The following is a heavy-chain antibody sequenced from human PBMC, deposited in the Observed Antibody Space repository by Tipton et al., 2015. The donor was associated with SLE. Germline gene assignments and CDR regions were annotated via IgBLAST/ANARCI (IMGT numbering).Heavy chain of an antibody. V-gene: IGHV3-30-3*01. J-gene: IGHJ3*02. CDR3: ARGGSARSHGAFDI. CDR1: GFTFSSYA. D-gene: IGHD6-6*01. CDR2: ISYDGSNK. Sequence: SLRLSCAASGFTFSSYAMHWVRQAPGKGLEWVAVISYDGSNKYYADSVKGRFTISRDNSKNTLYLQMNSLRAEDTAVYYCARGGSARSHGAFDIWGQGTMVTVSS.